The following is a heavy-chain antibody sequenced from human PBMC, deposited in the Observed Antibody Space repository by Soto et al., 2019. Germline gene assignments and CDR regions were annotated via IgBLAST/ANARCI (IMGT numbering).Heavy chain of an antibody. Sequence: KSSETLSLTCTVSGGSISSYYWSWIRQPPGKGLEWIGYIYYSGSTNYNPSLKSRVTISVDTSKNQFSLKLSSVTAADTAVYYCASFGYSYGSYYFDYWGQGTLVTVSS. D-gene: IGHD5-18*01. J-gene: IGHJ4*02. V-gene: IGHV4-59*01. CDR2: IYYSGST. CDR3: ASFGYSYGSYYFDY. CDR1: GGSISSYY.